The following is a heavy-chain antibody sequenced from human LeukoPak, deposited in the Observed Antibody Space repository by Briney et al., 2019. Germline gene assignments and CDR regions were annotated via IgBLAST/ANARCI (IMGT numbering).Heavy chain of an antibody. CDR1: GYTFGTYG. J-gene: IGHJ4*02. D-gene: IGHD3-16*02. CDR2: ISAHNGQT. CDR3: AKVVGDRMDY. V-gene: IGHV1-18*01. Sequence: GASVKVSCKASGYTFGTYGFCWVRQAPGQGIEWMGWISAHNGQTKSAQKLQDRLSMTTDTSTTTAYMELRSLRSDDTAVYYCAKVVGDRMDYWGQGTLVTVSS.